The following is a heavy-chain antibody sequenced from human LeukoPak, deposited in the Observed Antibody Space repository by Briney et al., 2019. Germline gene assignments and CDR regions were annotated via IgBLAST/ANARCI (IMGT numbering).Heavy chain of an antibody. D-gene: IGHD2-2*01. CDR2: IYYSGST. J-gene: IGHJ3*02. Sequence: SETLSLTCTVSGGSISSSSYYWGWIRQPPGKGLEWIGSIYYSGSTYYNPSLKSRVTISVDTSKNQFSLKLSSVTAADTAVYYCARGYCSSTSCYGADAFDIWGQGTMVTVSS. CDR1: GGSISSSSYY. V-gene: IGHV4-39*01. CDR3: ARGYCSSTSCYGADAFDI.